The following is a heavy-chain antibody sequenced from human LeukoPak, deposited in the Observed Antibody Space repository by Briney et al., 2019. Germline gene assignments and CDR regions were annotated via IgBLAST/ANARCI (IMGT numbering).Heavy chain of an antibody. D-gene: IGHD3-10*01. V-gene: IGHV1-8*01. J-gene: IGHJ5*02. CDR1: GYTFTSYD. CDR3: AITPAYYYKNAGYNADH. CDR2: MNPNSGNT. Sequence: GASVKVSCKASGYTFTSYDINWVRQATGQGLEWMGWMNPNSGNTGYVQKFQGRVTMTRNISISTAYMELSGLRSEDTAVYYCAITPAYYYKNAGYNADHWGQGTPVTVSS.